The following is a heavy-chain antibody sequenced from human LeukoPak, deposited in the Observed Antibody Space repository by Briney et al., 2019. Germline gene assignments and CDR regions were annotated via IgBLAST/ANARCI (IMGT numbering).Heavy chain of an antibody. J-gene: IGHJ4*02. Sequence: ASVKVSCKASGGTFSSYAISWVRQAPGQGLEWMGGIIPIFGTANCAQKFQGRVTITADESTSTAYMELSSLRSDDTAVYYCRFVGDSSGYYWFVDYWGQGTLVTVSS. D-gene: IGHD3-22*01. CDR1: GGTFSSYA. CDR3: RFVGDSSGYYWFVDY. CDR2: IIPIFGTA. V-gene: IGHV1-69*13.